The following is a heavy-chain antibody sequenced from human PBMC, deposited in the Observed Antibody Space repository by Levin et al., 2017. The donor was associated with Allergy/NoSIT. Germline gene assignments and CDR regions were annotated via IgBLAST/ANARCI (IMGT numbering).Heavy chain of an antibody. V-gene: IGHV3-15*01. J-gene: IGHJ4*02. CDR1: GITFSNAW. D-gene: IGHD6-13*01. CDR3: TTYSSSWYYFDY. CDR2: IKSKTDGGTV. Sequence: AGGSLRLSCVASGITFSNAWLSWSRQAPGKGLEWVGRIKSKTDGGTVEYAAPVKGRFTISRDDSKNTLYLQMNSLQTEDTAVYFCTTYSSSWYYFDYWGQGTLVTVSS.